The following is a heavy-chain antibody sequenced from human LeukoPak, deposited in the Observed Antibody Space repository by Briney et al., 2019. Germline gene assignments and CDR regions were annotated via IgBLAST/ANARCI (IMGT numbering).Heavy chain of an antibody. J-gene: IGHJ4*02. CDR1: GFTFSNYA. Sequence: GGSLRLSCAASGFTFSNYAMTWVRQAPGKGLEWVSAISGDGSDTKYAASVKGRSTISRDNSKNTLFLQMNSLRVEDTAVYYCTKDWSADYWGRGTLVTVSS. V-gene: IGHV3-23*01. CDR2: ISGDGSDT. CDR3: TKDWSADY.